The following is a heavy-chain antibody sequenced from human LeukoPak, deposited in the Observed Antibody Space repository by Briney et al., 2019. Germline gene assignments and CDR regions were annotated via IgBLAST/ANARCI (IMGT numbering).Heavy chain of an antibody. J-gene: IGHJ4*02. CDR2: IHISGST. V-gene: IGHV4-31*03. CDR3: ARDAIDSNYFVF. Sequence: SDTLPLMCSVCCVPNSSGVYYWSSLRQYPGKGLEWIGYIHISGSTYYNPCLCSRVTISVDRCTSHFSLRVRSLTAADTAVYYCARDAIDSNYFVFWGQGNLVTVSS. CDR1: CVPNSSGVYY. D-gene: IGHD4-11*01.